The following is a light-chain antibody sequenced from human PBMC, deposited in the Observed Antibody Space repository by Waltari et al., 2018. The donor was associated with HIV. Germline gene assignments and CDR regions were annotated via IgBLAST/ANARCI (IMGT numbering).Light chain of an antibody. J-gene: IGLJ2*01. CDR2: RNN. CDR3: AAWDDSLSGPV. V-gene: IGLV1-47*01. Sequence: QSVLSQPPYACGTPGQRGTISYSGSRANIGGNSVYWYHKVPGTAPKFNIYRNNQRPSGVPDRFSGSKSGASASLAISGLRSEDESDYYCAAWDDSLSGPVFGGGTKLTVL. CDR1: RANIGGNS.